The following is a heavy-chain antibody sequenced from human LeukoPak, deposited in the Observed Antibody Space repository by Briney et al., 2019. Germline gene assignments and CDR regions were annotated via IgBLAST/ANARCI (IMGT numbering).Heavy chain of an antibody. Sequence: GGSLRLSCAASGFTFSSYGMHWVRQAPGKGPEWVAVIWYDGSNKYYADSVKGRFTISRDNSKNTLYLQMNSLRAEDTAVYYCARVYNWNTYYYYGMDVWGQGTTVTVSS. J-gene: IGHJ6*02. CDR1: GFTFSSYG. CDR2: IWYDGSNK. D-gene: IGHD1/OR15-1a*01. CDR3: ARVYNWNTYYYYGMDV. V-gene: IGHV3-33*01.